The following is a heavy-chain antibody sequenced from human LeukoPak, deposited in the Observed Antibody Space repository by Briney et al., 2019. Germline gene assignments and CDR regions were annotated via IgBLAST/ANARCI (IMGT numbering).Heavy chain of an antibody. J-gene: IGHJ4*02. CDR3: ASGYGDYADY. Sequence: SGGSLRLSCAASGFTFSSHAMTWVRQGPGKGLEWVSTILAGGDATFYADSVKGRFTISRDNSKNTLYLQMNSLRAEDTAVYYCASGYGDYADYWGQGTLVTVSS. CDR2: ILAGGDAT. CDR1: GFTFSSHA. V-gene: IGHV3-23*01. D-gene: IGHD4-17*01.